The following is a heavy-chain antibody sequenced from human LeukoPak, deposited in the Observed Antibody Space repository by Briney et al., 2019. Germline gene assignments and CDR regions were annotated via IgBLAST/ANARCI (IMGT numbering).Heavy chain of an antibody. CDR2: MYYSGST. V-gene: IGHV4-39*07. D-gene: IGHD1-26*01. Sequence: SETLSLTCTVSGGSISSSSYYWGWIRQPPGKGLEGIGSMYYSGSTYYNPSIKSRVNISVDTSKNQFSLKLSSVTAANTAVYYCARARERVNDAFDIWGQGTMVTVSS. J-gene: IGHJ3*02. CDR3: ARARERVNDAFDI. CDR1: GGSISSSSYY.